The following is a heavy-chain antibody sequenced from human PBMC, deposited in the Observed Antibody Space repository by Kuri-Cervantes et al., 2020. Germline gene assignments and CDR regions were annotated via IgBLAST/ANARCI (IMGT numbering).Heavy chain of an antibody. CDR1: GGSISSYY. CDR2: IYYSGST. J-gene: IGHJ3*02. V-gene: IGHV4-59*01. CDR3: ARDMGLGVVITSGLHAFDI. Sequence: ESLKISCTVSGGSISSYYWSWIRQPPGKGLEWIGYIYYSGSTNYNPSLKSRVTISVDTSKNQFSLKLSSVTAADTAVYYCARDMGLGVVITSGLHAFDIWGQGTTVTVSS. D-gene: IGHD3-3*01.